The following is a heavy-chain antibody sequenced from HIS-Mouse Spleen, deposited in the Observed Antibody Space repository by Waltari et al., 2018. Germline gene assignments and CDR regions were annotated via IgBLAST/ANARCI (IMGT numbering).Heavy chain of an antibody. CDR2: IKSKTDGGTT. CDR3: TTDTVGATDY. CDR1: GFTFSNDW. Sequence: EVQLVESGGGLVKPGGSLRLSCEASGFTFSNDWMRWLRQAPGKGLEWVGRIKSKTDGGTTDYAAPVKGRFTISRDDSKNTLYLQMNSLKTEDTAVYYCTTDTVGATDYWGQGTLVTVSS. J-gene: IGHJ4*02. V-gene: IGHV3-15*01. D-gene: IGHD1-26*01.